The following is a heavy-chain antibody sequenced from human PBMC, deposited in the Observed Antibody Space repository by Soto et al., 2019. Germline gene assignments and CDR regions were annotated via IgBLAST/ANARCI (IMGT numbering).Heavy chain of an antibody. D-gene: IGHD1-26*01. CDR1: GFTFSSYE. J-gene: IGHJ4*02. CDR2: ISSSGSTI. V-gene: IGHV3-48*03. Sequence: EVQLVESGGGVVQPGGSLRLSCAASGFTFSSYEMNWVRQAPGKGLEWVSYISSSGSTIYYADSVKGRFTISRDNAKNSLYLQMNSLRAEDTAVYYCAREARIQGYFDYWGQGTLVTVSS. CDR3: AREARIQGYFDY.